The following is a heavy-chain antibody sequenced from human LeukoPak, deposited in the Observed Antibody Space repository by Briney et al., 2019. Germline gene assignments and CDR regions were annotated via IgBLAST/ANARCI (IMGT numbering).Heavy chain of an antibody. CDR3: AKAAGERYSSSSGTYYYYYGMDV. J-gene: IGHJ6*02. Sequence: PGGSLRLSCAASGFTFSSYAMSCVRQAPGKGLEWVSAISGSGGSTYYAASVKGRFTISRDNSKNTLYLQMNSLRAEDTAVYYCAKAAGERYSSSSGTYYYYYGMDVWGQGTTVTVSS. CDR1: GFTFSSYA. D-gene: IGHD6-6*01. CDR2: ISGSGGST. V-gene: IGHV3-23*01.